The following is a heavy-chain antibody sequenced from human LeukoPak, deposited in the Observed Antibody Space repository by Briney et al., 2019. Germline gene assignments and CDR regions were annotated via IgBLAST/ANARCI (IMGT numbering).Heavy chain of an antibody. J-gene: IGHJ4*02. CDR1: GFTFSSYA. D-gene: IGHD3-22*01. CDR2: ISGGGGST. Sequence: GGSLRLSCAASGFTFSSYAMSWVRQAPGKGLEWVSAISGGGGSTYYADSVKGRFTISRDNSKNTLYLQMNSLRAEDTAVYYCAKNDKYYYDSSGYYSPYFDYWGQGTLVTVSS. CDR3: AKNDKYYYDSSGYYSPYFDY. V-gene: IGHV3-23*01.